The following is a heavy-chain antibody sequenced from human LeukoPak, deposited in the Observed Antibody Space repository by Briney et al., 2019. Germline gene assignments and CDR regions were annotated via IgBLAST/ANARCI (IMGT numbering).Heavy chain of an antibody. J-gene: IGHJ4*02. V-gene: IGHV3-23*01. CDR1: GFTFSRYW. Sequence: GGSLRLSCAASGFTFSRYWMNWVRQAPGKGLEWVSAISGSGGSTYYADSVKGRFTISRDNSKNTLYLQMNSLRAEDTAVYYCAKDPINGADYWGQGTLVTVSS. CDR2: ISGSGGST. CDR3: AKDPINGADY. D-gene: IGHD3-10*01.